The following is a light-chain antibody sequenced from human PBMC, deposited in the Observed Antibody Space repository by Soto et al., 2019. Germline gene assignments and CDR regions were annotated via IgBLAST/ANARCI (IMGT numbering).Light chain of an antibody. J-gene: IGKJ4*01. CDR2: EAS. CDR1: QDIKNY. V-gene: IGKV1-33*01. CDR3: QQYDDFIT. Sequence: DIQMTQSPSSLSASVGDRVTITCQASQDIKNYLNWYQQKPGKAPKLLIYEASNLETGVPSRFSGSGSGRTFTFSISSLQPDDIATYYCQQYDDFITFGGGTRIEIK.